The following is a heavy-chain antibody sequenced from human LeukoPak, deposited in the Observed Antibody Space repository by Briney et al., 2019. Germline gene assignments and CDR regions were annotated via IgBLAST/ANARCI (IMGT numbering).Heavy chain of an antibody. Sequence: ASVKVSCKAFGYTFTSNYMHWVRQAPGQGPEWMGVISPSGGSTTYAQKFQGRVTLTRDMSTSTDYLELSSLRSEDTAVYYCARRTHCGGDCYTFDYWGQGTLVTVSS. V-gene: IGHV1-46*01. D-gene: IGHD2-21*02. J-gene: IGHJ4*02. CDR1: GYTFTSNY. CDR3: ARRTHCGGDCYTFDY. CDR2: ISPSGGST.